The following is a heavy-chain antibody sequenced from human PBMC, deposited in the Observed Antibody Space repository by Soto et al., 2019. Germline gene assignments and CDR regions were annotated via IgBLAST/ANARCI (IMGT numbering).Heavy chain of an antibody. D-gene: IGHD6-13*01. V-gene: IGHV3-33*01. J-gene: IGHJ6*02. CDR3: ARDREQQLVPALYYYYYGMDV. CDR1: GFTFSSYG. Sequence: PGGSLRLSCAASGFTFSSYGMHWVRRAPGKGLEWVAVIWYDGSNKYYADPVKGRFTISRDNSKNTLYLQMNSLRAEDTAVYYCARDREQQLVPALYYYYYGMDVWGQGTTVTVSS. CDR2: IWYDGSNK.